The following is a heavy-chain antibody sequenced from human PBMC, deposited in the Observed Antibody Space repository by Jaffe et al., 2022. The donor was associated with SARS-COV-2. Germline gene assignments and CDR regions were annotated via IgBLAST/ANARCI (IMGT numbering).Heavy chain of an antibody. V-gene: IGHV3-7*01. CDR2: IKEDGSES. J-gene: IGHJ4*02. CDR3: VTGGYSYGY. D-gene: IGHD5-18*01. CDR1: GFTFSSYW. Sequence: EVQLVESGGGLVQPGGSLRLSCVASGFTFSSYWMSWVRQVPGKGLEWVANIKEDGSESNYVDSVKGRLTISRDNAKNSLYLQMNSLRAEDTAVYYCVTGGYSYGYWGQGTLVTVSS.